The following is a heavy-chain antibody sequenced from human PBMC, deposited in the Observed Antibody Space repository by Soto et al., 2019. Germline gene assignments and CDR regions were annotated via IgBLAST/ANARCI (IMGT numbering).Heavy chain of an antibody. V-gene: IGHV1-3*05. CDR3: AILSTREQWLADY. D-gene: IGHD6-19*01. CDR2: INAGNGNT. J-gene: IGHJ4*02. CDR1: GYTFTSYA. Sequence: QVQLVQSGAEEKKPGASVKVSCKASGYTFTSYAMHWVRQAPGQRLEWMGWINAGNGNTKYSQKFQGRVTITRDTSASTAYRELSSLSSEDTAVYYCAILSTREQWLADYWGQGTLVTVSS.